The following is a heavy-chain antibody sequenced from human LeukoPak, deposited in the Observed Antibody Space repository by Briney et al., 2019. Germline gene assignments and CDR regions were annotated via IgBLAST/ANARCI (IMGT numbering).Heavy chain of an antibody. D-gene: IGHD6-6*01. CDR2: INLNSSGT. CDR1: GYTFTCYY. J-gene: IGHJ4*02. Sequence: ASVKLSCTASGYTFTCYYMHWVRQAPGQGLGWRGRINLNSSGTNYAQKFQVRGTITRDTAISTAYLELSRLRSDDTAASFCSRSSSASRVDYWGQGTLVTVSS. CDR3: SRSSSASRVDY. V-gene: IGHV1-2*06.